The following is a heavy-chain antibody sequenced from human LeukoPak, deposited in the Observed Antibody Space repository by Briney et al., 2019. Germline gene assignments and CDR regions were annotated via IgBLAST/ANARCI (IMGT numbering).Heavy chain of an antibody. CDR1: GFTFSSYA. CDR2: ISGSGGST. J-gene: IGHJ4*02. V-gene: IGHV3-23*01. CDR3: AKEREKRMVRGVIGY. Sequence: GGSLRPSCAASGFTFSSYAMSWVRQAPGKGLEWVSAISGSGGSTYYADSVKGRLTISRDNSKNTLYLQMNSLRAEDTAVYYCAKEREKRMVRGVIGYWGQGTLVTVSS. D-gene: IGHD3-10*01.